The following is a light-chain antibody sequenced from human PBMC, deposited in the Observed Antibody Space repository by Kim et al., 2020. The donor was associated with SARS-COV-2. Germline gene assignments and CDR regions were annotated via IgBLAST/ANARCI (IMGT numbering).Light chain of an antibody. CDR1: KSNMGSNY. Sequence: GQRVTISGSGSKSNMGSNYVYWYQQFPGTAPKLLIYRNNQRPSGVPDRFSGSKSGTSASLAISGLRSEDEADYYCATWDDSLSGPVFGGGTQLTVL. V-gene: IGLV1-47*01. CDR2: RNN. J-gene: IGLJ3*02. CDR3: ATWDDSLSGPV.